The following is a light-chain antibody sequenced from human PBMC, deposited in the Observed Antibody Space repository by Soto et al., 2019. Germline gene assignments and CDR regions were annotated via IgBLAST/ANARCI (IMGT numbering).Light chain of an antibody. Sequence: QSALTQPPSASGSPGQSVTISCTGTSSDVGGYNFVFWYQQHPGKAPKLMIYEVSKRPSGVPDRFSGSKSGNTASLTVSGLQADDEADYYCTSYAGSNIPVVFGGGTKLTVL. CDR2: EVS. J-gene: IGLJ2*01. CDR1: SSDVGGYNF. CDR3: TSYAGSNIPVV. V-gene: IGLV2-8*01.